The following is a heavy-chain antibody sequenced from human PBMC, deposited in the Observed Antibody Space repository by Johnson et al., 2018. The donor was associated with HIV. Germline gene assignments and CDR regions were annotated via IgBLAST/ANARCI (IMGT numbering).Heavy chain of an antibody. CDR3: ERLRGAFDI. V-gene: IGHV3-30*04. Sequence: QVQVVESGGGVVQPGRSLRLSCAASGFTFSSYAMHWVRQAPGKGLEWVAVISYDGSNKYYADSVKGRFTISRDNSKNTLYLQMHSLRAEDTAVYYCERLRGAFDIWGQGTMVTVSS. CDR2: ISYDGSNK. J-gene: IGHJ3*02. CDR1: GFTFSSYA.